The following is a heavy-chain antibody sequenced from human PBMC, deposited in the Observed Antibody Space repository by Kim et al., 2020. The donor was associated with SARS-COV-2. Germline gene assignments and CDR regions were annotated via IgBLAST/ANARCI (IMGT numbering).Heavy chain of an antibody. Sequence: GGSLRLSCAASGFTFSSYAMHWVRQAPGKGLEWVAVISYDGSNKYYADSVKGRFTISRDNSKNTLYLQMNSLRAEDTAVYYCARDGVYYGSGSYKRYYF. CDR2: ISYDGSNK. CDR3: ARDGVYYGSGSYKRYYF. V-gene: IGHV3-30*04. CDR1: GFTFSSYA. J-gene: IGHJ4*01. D-gene: IGHD3-10*01.